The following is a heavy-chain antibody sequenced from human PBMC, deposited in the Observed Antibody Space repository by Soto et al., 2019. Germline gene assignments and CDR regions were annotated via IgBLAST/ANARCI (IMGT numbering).Heavy chain of an antibody. CDR1: GYTFTNYV. D-gene: IGHD6-19*01. V-gene: IGHV1-18*01. CDR2: ISAYNGDT. J-gene: IGHJ6*02. CDR3: ARDSRVAVAGPDYYYYYGMDV. Sequence: GASVKVCCKASGYTFTNYVITWVRQAPGRGLEWMGWISAYNGDTHYTQRLQGRVTMTTDTSTSTAYMELRGLRSDDTAVYYCARDSRVAVAGPDYYYYYGMDVWGQGTTVTVS.